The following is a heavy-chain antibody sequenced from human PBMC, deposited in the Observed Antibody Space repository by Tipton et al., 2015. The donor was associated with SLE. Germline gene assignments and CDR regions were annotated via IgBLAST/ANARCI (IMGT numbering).Heavy chain of an antibody. Sequence: RSLRLSCTASGFVFADYAMSWFRQAPGKGLEWVGFIRSNPLGGTTEYTASVKGRVTISRDDSRGIAYLQMSGLKTEDTAVFYCARASCTSISCLWFFDYWGQGTPVTVSS. CDR2: IRSNPLGGTT. D-gene: IGHD2-2*01. CDR3: ARASCTSISCLWFFDY. J-gene: IGHJ4*02. V-gene: IGHV3-49*01. CDR1: GFVFADYA.